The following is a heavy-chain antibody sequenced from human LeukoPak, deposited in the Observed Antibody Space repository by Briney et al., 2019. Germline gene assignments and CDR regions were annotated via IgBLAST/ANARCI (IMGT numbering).Heavy chain of an antibody. CDR2: IRSKAYGGTT. V-gene: IGHV3-49*04. CDR1: GFTFGDYA. CDR3: TREGRGSDAFDY. Sequence: AGGSLRLSCTTSGFTFGDYAMSWVRQAPGKGLEWVGFIRSKAYGGTTEYAASVKGRFTISRGDSRRIVYLQMNSLKTEDTAVYYCTREGRGSDAFDYWGQGTLVTVSS. J-gene: IGHJ4*02. D-gene: IGHD3-16*01.